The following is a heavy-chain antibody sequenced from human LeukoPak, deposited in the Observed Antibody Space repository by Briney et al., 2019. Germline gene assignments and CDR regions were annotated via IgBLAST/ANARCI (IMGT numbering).Heavy chain of an antibody. CDR3: ARRNGYDMTNDAFDI. CDR1: GYTFTTYW. J-gene: IGHJ3*02. CDR2: IYPGDSDT. Sequence: GESLKISCKGSGYTFTTYWIGWVRQMPGKGPEWMGIIYPGDSDTSYSPSFQGQVTISADKSISTAYLQWSSLKASDTAMYYCARRNGYDMTNDAFDIWGQGTMVTVSS. D-gene: IGHD1-1*01. V-gene: IGHV5-51*01.